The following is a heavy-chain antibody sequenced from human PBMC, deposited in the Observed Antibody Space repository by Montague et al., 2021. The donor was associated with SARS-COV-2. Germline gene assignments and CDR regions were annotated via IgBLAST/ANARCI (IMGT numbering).Heavy chain of an antibody. Sequence: SETLSLTCTVTGGSINSGSLYWSWIRQPPGKGLEWIGYLYYGGSINYNPSLKSRLTISVDTSKNDFSLKLSPVTAADTAVYFCARAYYGVNDAFDIWGHGIMVTVSS. CDR2: LYYGGSI. J-gene: IGHJ3*02. CDR1: GGSINSGSLY. CDR3: ARAYYGVNDAFDI. D-gene: IGHD2/OR15-2a*01. V-gene: IGHV4-61*03.